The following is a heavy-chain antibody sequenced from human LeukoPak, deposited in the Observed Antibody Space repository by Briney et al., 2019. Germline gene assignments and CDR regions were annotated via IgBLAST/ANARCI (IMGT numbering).Heavy chain of an antibody. D-gene: IGHD3-10*01. V-gene: IGHV3-21*01. CDR2: ISSSSSYI. CDR3: ARVSASYYYGSGSGINYYYYGMDV. CDR1: GFTFSSYS. Sequence: NPGGSLRLSCAASGFTFSSYSMSWVRQAPGKGLEWVSSISSSSSYIYYADSVKGRFTISRDNAKNSLYLQMNSPRAEDTAVYYCARVSASYYYGSGSGINYYYYGMDVWGQGTTVTVSS. J-gene: IGHJ6*02.